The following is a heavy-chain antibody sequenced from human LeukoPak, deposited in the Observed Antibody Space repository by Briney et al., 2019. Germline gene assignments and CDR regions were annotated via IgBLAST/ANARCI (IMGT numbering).Heavy chain of an antibody. D-gene: IGHD3-22*01. J-gene: IGHJ4*02. CDR3: AKGRYDSSGYYFDY. V-gene: IGHV3-43*01. CDR2: ISWDGGST. Sequence: GGSLRLSCAASRFTFDDYTMHWVRQAPGKGLEWVSLISWDGGSTYYADSVKGRFTISRDNSKNSLYLQMNSLRTEDTALYYCAKGRYDSSGYYFDYWGQGTLVTVST. CDR1: RFTFDDYT.